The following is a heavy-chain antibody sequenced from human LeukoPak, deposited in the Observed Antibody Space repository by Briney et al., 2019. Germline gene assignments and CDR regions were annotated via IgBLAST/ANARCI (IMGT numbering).Heavy chain of an antibody. J-gene: IGHJ4*02. CDR2: IYYSGST. Sequence: SETLSLTCTVSGGSISSSSYYWGWIRQPPGKGLEWIGSIYYSGSTYYNPSLKSRVTISVDTSKNQFSLKLSSVTAADTAVYYCARRPLSRSTAMPDYWGQGTLVTVSS. CDR3: ARRPLSRSTAMPDY. D-gene: IGHD5-18*01. CDR1: GGSISSSSYY. V-gene: IGHV4-39*01.